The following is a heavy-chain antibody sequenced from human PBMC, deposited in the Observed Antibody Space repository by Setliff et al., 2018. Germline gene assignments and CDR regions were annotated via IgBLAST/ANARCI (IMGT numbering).Heavy chain of an antibody. CDR1: GGSISSGSYY. V-gene: IGHV4-61*02. D-gene: IGHD1-26*01. Sequence: LSLTCAVSGGSISSGSYYWSWIRQPAGKGLEWVGRHHTSGSTNYNPSLKSRVTISVDTSKNQFSLKLSSVTAADTAVYFCARDNTIVGATDYWGQGTLVTVSS. CDR3: ARDNTIVGATDY. J-gene: IGHJ4*02. CDR2: HHTSGST.